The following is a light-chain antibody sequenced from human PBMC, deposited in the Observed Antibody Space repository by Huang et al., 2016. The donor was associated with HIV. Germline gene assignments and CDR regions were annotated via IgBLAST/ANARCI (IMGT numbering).Light chain of an antibody. Sequence: DIQMTQSPSSLSASVGDRVTITCRASQSISSYLSWYQQKPGKAPKLIIYGASILQRGVPSRFSGSGSRTDFTLTISSVQPEDLATYYCQQSYNTPWTFGQGTKVEIK. CDR2: GAS. V-gene: IGKV1-39*01. J-gene: IGKJ1*01. CDR1: QSISSY. CDR3: QQSYNTPWT.